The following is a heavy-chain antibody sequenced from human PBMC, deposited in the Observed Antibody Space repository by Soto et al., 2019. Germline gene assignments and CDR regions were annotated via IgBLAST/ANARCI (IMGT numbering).Heavy chain of an antibody. CDR2: IIPIFGTA. V-gene: IGHV1-69*13. D-gene: IGHD3-22*01. Sequence: SVKVSCKASGGTFSSYAITWVREAPGQGLEWMGGIIPIFGTANYAQKFQGRVTITADESTSTAYMELSSLRSEDTAVYYCARSPWGYYYDSSGYYADAFDIWGQGTMVTVSS. J-gene: IGHJ3*02. CDR1: GGTFSSYA. CDR3: ARSPWGYYYDSSGYYADAFDI.